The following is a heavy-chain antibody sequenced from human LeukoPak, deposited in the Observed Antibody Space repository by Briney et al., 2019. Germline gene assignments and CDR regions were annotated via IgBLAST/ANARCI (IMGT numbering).Heavy chain of an antibody. Sequence: GGSLRLSCAASGFTFSSYGMSWVRQAPGRGLEWVSTITDNGGTSYYVDSVKGRFTISRDSSKNMLYLQMNSVRVEDTALYYCAKLIPYSGWPYDYWGQGTLVTVSS. CDR2: ITDNGGTS. V-gene: IGHV3-23*01. J-gene: IGHJ4*02. CDR3: AKLIPYSGWPYDY. CDR1: GFTFSSYG. D-gene: IGHD5-12*01.